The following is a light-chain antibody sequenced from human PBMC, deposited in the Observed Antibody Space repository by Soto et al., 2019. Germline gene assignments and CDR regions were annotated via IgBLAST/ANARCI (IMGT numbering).Light chain of an antibody. CDR3: QAWDSSTAV. Sequence: SYELTQPPSVSVSPGQTASITCSGDKLGDKYACWYQQKPGQSPVLVIYQDSKRPSGIPERFSGSNSGNTATLNISGTQSMDEADYYCQAWDSSTAVVGTGTKLTV. CDR2: QDS. V-gene: IGLV3-1*01. J-gene: IGLJ1*01. CDR1: KLGDKY.